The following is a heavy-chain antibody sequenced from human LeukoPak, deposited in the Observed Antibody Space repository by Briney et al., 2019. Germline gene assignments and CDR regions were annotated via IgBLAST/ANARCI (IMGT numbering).Heavy chain of an antibody. V-gene: IGHV3-11*04. J-gene: IGHJ3*01. Sequence: GGSLRLSCAASGFTFSDYYMSWIRQAPGKGLEWVSYISNSGNTIYYADSVKGRFTISRDNAKHSLYLQMNSLRAEDTAVYYCSAGEGYYDSSDYYSAWAFNVWGQGTMVTVSS. CDR1: GFTFSDYY. CDR2: ISNSGNTI. CDR3: SAGEGYYDSSDYYSAWAFNV. D-gene: IGHD3-22*01.